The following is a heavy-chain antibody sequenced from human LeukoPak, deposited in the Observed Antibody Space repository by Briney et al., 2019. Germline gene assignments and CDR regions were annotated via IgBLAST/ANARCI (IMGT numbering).Heavy chain of an antibody. CDR1: GYTFTGYY. J-gene: IGHJ4*02. CDR2: IIPILGIA. CDR3: ASRGVGYCSSTSCYLDY. D-gene: IGHD2-2*01. V-gene: IGHV1-69*02. Sequence: ASVKVSCKASGYTFTGYYMHWVRQAPGQGLEWMGRIIPILGIANYAQKFQGRVTITADKSTSTAYMELSSLRSEDTAVYYCASRGVGYCSSTSCYLDYWGQGTLVTVSS.